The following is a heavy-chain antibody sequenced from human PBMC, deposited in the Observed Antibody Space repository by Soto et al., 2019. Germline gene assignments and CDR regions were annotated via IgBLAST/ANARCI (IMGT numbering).Heavy chain of an antibody. V-gene: IGHV4-59*08. J-gene: IGHJ6*02. Sequence: QVQLQQSGPRRVKPSETLSLTCTVSSGPDRSHNWGWIRQPPGRGLEWIGYVYYTGDTAYNPSPRGRVTISADTSTNDISLTLNSVTASDTAAYYCVRQGIDYLHGLVDVWGQGTTVSVS. CDR2: VYYTGDT. CDR3: VRQGIDYLHGLVDV. D-gene: IGHD4-17*01. CDR1: SGPDRSHN.